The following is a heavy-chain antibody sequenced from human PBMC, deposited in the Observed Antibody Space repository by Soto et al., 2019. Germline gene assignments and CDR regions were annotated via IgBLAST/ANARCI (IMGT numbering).Heavy chain of an antibody. V-gene: IGHV4-61*01. Sequence: QVQLQESGPGLVKPSETLSLACSVSGDSVKSDNYYWTWIRQPPGKGLEWIGYISSNGKTNYNPSLKRRVTISLDTSNNQFALKLTSVTAADKAIYYCARDIRGYSRAFDYWGQGTLVAVSS. D-gene: IGHD5-18*01. J-gene: IGHJ4*02. CDR1: GDSVKSDNYY. CDR2: ISSNGKT. CDR3: ARDIRGYSRAFDY.